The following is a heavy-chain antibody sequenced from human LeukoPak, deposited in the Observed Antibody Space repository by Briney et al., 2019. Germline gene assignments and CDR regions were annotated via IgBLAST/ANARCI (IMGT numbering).Heavy chain of an antibody. CDR2: INPSGGST. CDR3: ARDPKKVGLLSFGELDDY. CDR1: GYTFTSYY. D-gene: IGHD3-10*01. Sequence: ASVKVSCKASGYTFTSYYMHWVRQAPGQGLEWMGIINPSGGSTSYAQEIQGRVTMTRDTSTSTVYMELSSLRSEDTAVYYCARDPKKVGLLSFGELDDYWGQGTLVTVSS. J-gene: IGHJ4*02. V-gene: IGHV1-46*01.